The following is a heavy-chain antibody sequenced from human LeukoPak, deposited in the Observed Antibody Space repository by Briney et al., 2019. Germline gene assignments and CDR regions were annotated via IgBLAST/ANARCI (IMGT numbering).Heavy chain of an antibody. D-gene: IGHD3-10*01. CDR2: ISSSSSYI. V-gene: IGHV3-21*01. CDR1: GFTFSSYS. J-gene: IGHJ6*03. Sequence: GSLRLSCAASGFTFSSYSMNWVRQAPGKGLEWVSSISSSSSYIYYADSVKGRFTISRDNAKNSLFLQMNSLRAEDTAVYYCARDYGSGSYFNAYYYYYMDVWGKGTTVTVSS. CDR3: ARDYGSGSYFNAYYYYYMDV.